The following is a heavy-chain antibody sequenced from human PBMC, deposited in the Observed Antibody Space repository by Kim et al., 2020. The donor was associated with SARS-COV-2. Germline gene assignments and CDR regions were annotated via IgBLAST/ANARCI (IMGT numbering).Heavy chain of an antibody. CDR1: GFTVRNNY. CDR2: IYSGGST. D-gene: IGHD6-13*01. V-gene: IGHV3-53*01. J-gene: IGHJ6*02. CDR3: ARGFQQLDYYYYGMDV. Sequence: GGSLRLSCAASGFTVRNNYMNWVRQAPGQGLEWVSVIYSGGSTYYADSVKGRFTISRDNSKNTLYLQMNSLRAEDTAVYYCARGFQQLDYYYYGMDVWGQGTTVTVSS.